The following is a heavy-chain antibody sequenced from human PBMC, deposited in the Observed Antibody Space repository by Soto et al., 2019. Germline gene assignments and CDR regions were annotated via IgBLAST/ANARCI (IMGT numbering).Heavy chain of an antibody. CDR1: GDSISNYY. V-gene: IGHV4-59*01. J-gene: IGHJ4*02. CDR2: MYHSGTT. CDR3: ARGRYYFDY. Sequence: SETLSLTCTVSGDSISNYYWSWIRQPPGMGLEWIGYMYHSGTTNYNPSLKSRVTISIDTSKNQFSLRLSSVTAADTAVYYCARGRYYFDYWGQGALVTVSS.